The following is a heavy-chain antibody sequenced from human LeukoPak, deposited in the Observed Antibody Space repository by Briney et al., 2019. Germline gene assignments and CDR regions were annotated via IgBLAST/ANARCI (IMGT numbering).Heavy chain of an antibody. J-gene: IGHJ4*02. CDR1: GFTFDDYA. CDR3: TKPAQSVALIDDY. D-gene: IGHD2-15*01. V-gene: IGHV3-43*02. Sequence: PGGSLRLSCAASGFTFDDYAMHWIRQAPGKGLEWVSLISGDGGSTYYADSVKGRFTISRDNSGNSLYLQMNSLRTEDTALYYCTKPAQSVALIDDYWGQGTLVTVSS. CDR2: ISGDGGST.